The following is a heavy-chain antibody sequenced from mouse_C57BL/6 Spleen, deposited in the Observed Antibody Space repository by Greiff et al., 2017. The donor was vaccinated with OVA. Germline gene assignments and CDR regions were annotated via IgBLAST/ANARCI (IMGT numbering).Heavy chain of an antibody. D-gene: IGHD2-4*01. Sequence: QVQLKQPGAELVRPGSSVKLSCKASGYTFTSYWMHWVKQRPIQGLEWIGNIDPSDSETHYNQKFKDKATLTVDKSSSTAYMQLSSLTSEDSAVYYCARDDYDVGYYAMDYWGQGTSVTVSS. CDR1: GYTFTSYW. CDR2: IDPSDSET. J-gene: IGHJ4*01. CDR3: ARDDYDVGYYAMDY. V-gene: IGHV1-52*01.